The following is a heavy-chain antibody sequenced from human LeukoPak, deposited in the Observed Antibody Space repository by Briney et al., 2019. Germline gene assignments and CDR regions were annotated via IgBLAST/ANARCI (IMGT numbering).Heavy chain of an antibody. CDR1: GFTFSSYG. D-gene: IGHD1-26*01. CDR3: AKDSYSGSYYDY. V-gene: IGHV3-23*01. J-gene: IGHJ4*02. Sequence: GGSLRLSCAASGFTFSSYGMHWVRQAPGKGLEWVSGISGSGGSTYYADSVKGRFTISRDNSRNTLYLQMNSLRAEDTAVYYCAKDSYSGSYYDYWGQGTLVTVSS. CDR2: ISGSGGST.